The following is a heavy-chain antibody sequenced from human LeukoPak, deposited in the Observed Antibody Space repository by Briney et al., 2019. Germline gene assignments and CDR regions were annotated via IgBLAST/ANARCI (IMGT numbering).Heavy chain of an antibody. V-gene: IGHV4-59*01. CDR3: AKDRGGGRDAFDI. CDR1: GDSISSYA. J-gene: IGHJ3*02. CDR2: ISRSGDT. D-gene: IGHD3-10*01. Sequence: PSETLSLTCSVSGDSISSYAWSWIRRPPGKGLEWIGDISRSGDTNYSSSLKSRLTISVDMSKNQFSLKLRSVTAADTAVYYCAKDRGGGRDAFDIWGQGTVVTVSS.